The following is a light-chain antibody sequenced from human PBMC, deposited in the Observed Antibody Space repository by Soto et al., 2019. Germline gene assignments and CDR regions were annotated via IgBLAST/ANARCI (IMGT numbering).Light chain of an antibody. V-gene: IGLV2-14*01. CDR2: DVN. CDR1: SSDVGGYNY. CDR3: RSYTSSSTYV. J-gene: IGLJ1*01. Sequence: QSALTQPASVSGSPGQSIVISCTGTSSDVGGYNYVSLYQQYPGKAPKLMIFDVNNRPSGVSNRFSGSKSGNTASLTISGLQAEDEAVYYCRSYTSSSTYVFGTGTKLTVL.